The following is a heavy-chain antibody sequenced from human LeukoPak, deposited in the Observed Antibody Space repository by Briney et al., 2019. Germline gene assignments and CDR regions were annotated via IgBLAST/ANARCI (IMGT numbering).Heavy chain of an antibody. J-gene: IGHJ4*02. CDR3: ARDSADSSGWYGDY. CDR1: GFTFRNYI. Sequence: GGSLRLSCAASGFTFRNYIMNWVRQAPGKGLEWVAVISYDGNNKYYADSVKGRFTISRDNSKNTLYLQMNSLRAEDTAVYCCARDSADSSGWYGDYWGQGTLVTVSS. CDR2: ISYDGNNK. D-gene: IGHD6-19*01. V-gene: IGHV3-30-3*01.